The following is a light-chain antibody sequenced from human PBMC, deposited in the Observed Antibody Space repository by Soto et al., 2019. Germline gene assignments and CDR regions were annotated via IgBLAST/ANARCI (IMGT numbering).Light chain of an antibody. CDR3: LLYYGAAVV. Sequence: QAVVAQEPSLTVSPGGTVTLTCASSTGAVTSGYYPNWFQQKPGQAPRAMTYSTSKKHSWTPARFSGSLLGGKAALTVSGVQPEDEAEYYCLLYYGAAVVFGGGTKLTVL. V-gene: IGLV7-43*01. CDR1: TGAVTSGYY. J-gene: IGLJ2*01. CDR2: STS.